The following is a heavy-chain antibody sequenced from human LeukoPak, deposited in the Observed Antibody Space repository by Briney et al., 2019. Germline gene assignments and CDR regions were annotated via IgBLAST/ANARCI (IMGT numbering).Heavy chain of an antibody. Sequence: PGGSLRLSRAASGFTFDDYAMHWVRQAPGKGLEWVSLISGDGGSTYYADSVKGRFTISRDNSKNSLYLQMNSLRTEDTALYYCAKDPYGEGPFYYYGMDVWGQGTTVTVSS. V-gene: IGHV3-43*02. CDR3: AKDPYGEGPFYYYGMDV. D-gene: IGHD4-17*01. CDR2: ISGDGGST. CDR1: GFTFDDYA. J-gene: IGHJ6*02.